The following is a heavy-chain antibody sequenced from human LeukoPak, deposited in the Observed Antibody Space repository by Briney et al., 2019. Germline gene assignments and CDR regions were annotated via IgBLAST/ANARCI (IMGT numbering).Heavy chain of an antibody. CDR2: IYPDESNI. J-gene: IGHJ4*02. V-gene: IGHV5-51*01. CDR3: ARPPSRGYSSSFEY. D-gene: IGHD2-2*03. Sequence: ESLKISCKCSGYSFPTYWIAWVRQMPGKGLEWMGIIYPDESNIRYSPSFQGQATISADNSISTAFLQWSSLKASDTAMYYCARPPSRGYSSSFEYWGQGTLVTVSS. CDR1: GYSFPTYW.